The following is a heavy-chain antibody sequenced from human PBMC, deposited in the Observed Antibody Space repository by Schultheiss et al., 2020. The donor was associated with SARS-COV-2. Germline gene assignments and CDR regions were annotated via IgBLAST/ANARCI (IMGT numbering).Heavy chain of an antibody. CDR1: GGSISSSNYY. J-gene: IGHJ6*03. CDR3: ARVRYQLPYYYYYYMDV. CDR2: IYYSGST. Sequence: SQTLSLTCTVSGGSISSSNYYWGWIRQPPGKGLEWIGYIYYSGSTNYNPSLKSRVTISVDTSKNQFSLKLSSVTAADTAVYYCARVRYQLPYYYYYYMDVWGKGTTVTVSS. D-gene: IGHD2-2*01. V-gene: IGHV4-61*05.